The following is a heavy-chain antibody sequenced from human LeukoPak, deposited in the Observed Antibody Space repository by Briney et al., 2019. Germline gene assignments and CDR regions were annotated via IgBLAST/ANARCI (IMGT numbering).Heavy chain of an antibody. V-gene: IGHV4-39*01. D-gene: IGHD3-10*02. CDR1: GGSISSSSYY. J-gene: IGHJ4*02. Sequence: SETLSLTCTVSGGSISSSSYYWGWIRQPPGKGLEWIGTIYYSGSTYYNPSLKSQVTVFVDRSKNQFSLKLSSVTAADTAVYFCARGRGYYVAFEYWGQGTLVTVSS. CDR2: IYYSGST. CDR3: ARGRGYYVAFEY.